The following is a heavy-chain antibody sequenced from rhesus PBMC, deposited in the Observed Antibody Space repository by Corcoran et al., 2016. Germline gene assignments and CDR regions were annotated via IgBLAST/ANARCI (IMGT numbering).Heavy chain of an antibody. Sequence: QVQLQESGPGLVKPSETLSLTCAVSGGSISDDYYWSWIRQPPGKGLVWIGYIYGSGGGTNYNPSLKNRVTISIDTSKNQFSLKLSSVTAADTAVYYCARFGSWGSLDVWGRGVLVTVSS. CDR3: ARFGSWGSLDV. D-gene: IGHD3-16*01. CDR1: GGSISDDYY. J-gene: IGHJ5-2*02. V-gene: IGHV4-106*01. CDR2: IYGSGGGT.